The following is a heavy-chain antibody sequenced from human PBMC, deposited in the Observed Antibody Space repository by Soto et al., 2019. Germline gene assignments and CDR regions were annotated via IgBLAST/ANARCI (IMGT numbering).Heavy chain of an antibody. D-gene: IGHD6-25*01. J-gene: IGHJ4*02. CDR3: AKSQRVDY. CDR1: GFTVSNTY. Sequence: EVQLVESGGDLIQPGGSLRLSCAASGFTVSNTYMSWVRQAPGKGLECVSIIYSDGRTFYADSVNGRFTISRDNSKNTLFLQMNSLREEDTAVYYCAKSQRVDYWGQGTLVTVSS. V-gene: IGHV3-53*01. CDR2: IYSDGRT.